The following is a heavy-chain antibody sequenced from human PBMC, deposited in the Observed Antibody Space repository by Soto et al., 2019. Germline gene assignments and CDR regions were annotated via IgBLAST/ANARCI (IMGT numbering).Heavy chain of an antibody. CDR1: GDSITSGGYY. J-gene: IGHJ6*02. CDR3: ARDYYGAGSQYYYYGMEV. D-gene: IGHD3-10*01. CDR2: IYHSGGA. Sequence: SETLSLICTVSGDSITSGGYYWSWLRQPPGKGLEWIGYIYHSGGASYNPSLRGRAVISIDTSKNQFSLRLNAVTAADTATYYCARDYYGAGSQYYYYGMEVWGQGTTVTVSS. V-gene: IGHV4-31*03.